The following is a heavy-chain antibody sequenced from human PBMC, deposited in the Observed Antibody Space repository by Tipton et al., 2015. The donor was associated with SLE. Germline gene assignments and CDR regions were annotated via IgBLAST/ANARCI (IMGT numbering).Heavy chain of an antibody. CDR2: INHSGST. CDR1: GGSISSGSYY. J-gene: IGHJ4*02. Sequence: TLSLTCTVSGGSISSGSYYWSWIRQPAGKGLEWIGEINHSGSTNYNPSLKSRVTISVDTSKKQFSLKLSSVTAADTAVYYCARANWGMYYFDYWGQGTLVTVSS. CDR3: ARANWGMYYFDY. V-gene: IGHV4-61*09. D-gene: IGHD3-16*01.